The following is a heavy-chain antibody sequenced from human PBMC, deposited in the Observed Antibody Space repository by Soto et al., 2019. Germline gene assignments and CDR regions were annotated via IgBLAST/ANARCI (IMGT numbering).Heavy chain of an antibody. CDR3: ARDILTGYYPAGWFDT. V-gene: IGHV4-39*02. CDR2: IYFRGST. Sequence: SETLSLTCAVSGGSISSSSYYWGWIRQPPGKGLEWIGSIYFRGSTYYNPSLKSRVTVSVDTSKKQFSLKLTSVTAADTAVYYCARDILTGYYPAGWFDTWGQGTLVTVSS. D-gene: IGHD3-9*01. J-gene: IGHJ5*02. CDR1: GGSISSSSYY.